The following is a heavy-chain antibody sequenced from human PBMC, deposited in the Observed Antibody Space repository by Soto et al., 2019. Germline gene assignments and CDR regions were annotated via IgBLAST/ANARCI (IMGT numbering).Heavy chain of an antibody. CDR2: VSYDGRNK. CDR1: GFTFSKYG. Sequence: QVQLVVSGGGVVQPGRSLRLSCGGYGFTFSKYGIHWVRQAPGKGLEWVAVVSYDGRNKYYADSVKGRFSISGDNSKNMLFLEMNSLKTEDTAVYYCARDRGGSSFFDCWGQGALVTVSS. CDR3: ARDRGGSSFFDC. J-gene: IGHJ4*02. D-gene: IGHD3-16*01. V-gene: IGHV3-30*04.